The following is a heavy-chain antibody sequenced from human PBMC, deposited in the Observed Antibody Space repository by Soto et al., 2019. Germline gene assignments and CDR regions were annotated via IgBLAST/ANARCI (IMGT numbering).Heavy chain of an antibody. V-gene: IGHV3-23*01. CDR2: ISGPGGTT. Sequence: EVQLLESGGGLVQPGGSLTLSCAASGFTCNNYAMSWDRQPPGKGLEWVSTISGPGGTTYFTASVKGRFNISRDNSTNTVFLQLNTLRAEHTALYYWAKSMAAASVKSWFFASRGQATLVTFSS. J-gene: IGHJ4*02. CDR1: GFTCNNYA. D-gene: IGHD6-13*01. CDR3: AKSMAAASVKSWFFAS.